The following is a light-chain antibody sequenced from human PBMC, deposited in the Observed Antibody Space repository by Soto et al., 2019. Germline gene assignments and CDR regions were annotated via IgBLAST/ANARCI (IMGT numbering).Light chain of an antibody. Sequence: QSVLTQPPSASGTPGQRVTISCFGSSSNIGSNTVNWYQQLPGTAPKLLIYTNNQRPSGVPDRFSGSKSGASASLAISGLQSEDEADYYCAAWDDSLKGRNYVFGTGTMLTVL. J-gene: IGLJ1*01. CDR2: TNN. V-gene: IGLV1-44*01. CDR1: SSNIGSNT. CDR3: AAWDDSLKGRNYV.